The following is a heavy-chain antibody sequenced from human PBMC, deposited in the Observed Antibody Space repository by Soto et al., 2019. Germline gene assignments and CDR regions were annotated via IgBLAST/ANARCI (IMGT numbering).Heavy chain of an antibody. D-gene: IGHD3-22*01. CDR2: ISGSGDTT. Sequence: GVSLLLSCGASGFTFNRFAMTWVRQAPGKGLEWVSVISGSGDTTYYADSVKGRFIISRDNSKNTLYLHMSSLRAADTAIYYCAINEKDYYDSSGRGPLGFWGQGSWVTVSS. CDR1: GFTFNRFA. J-gene: IGHJ4*02. CDR3: AINEKDYYDSSGRGPLGF. V-gene: IGHV3-23*01.